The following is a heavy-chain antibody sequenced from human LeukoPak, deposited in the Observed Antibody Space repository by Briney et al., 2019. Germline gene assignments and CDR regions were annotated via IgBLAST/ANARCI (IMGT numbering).Heavy chain of an antibody. CDR1: GFTFSSYG. CDR3: AKDTYDILTGPTGY. Sequence: PGGSLRPSCAASGFTFSSYGMHWVRQAPGKGLEWVAFMRYDGSNKYYADSVKGRFTISRDNSENTLYLQMNSLRAEDTAVYYCAKDTYDILTGPTGYWGQGTLVTVSS. V-gene: IGHV3-30*02. CDR2: MRYDGSNK. D-gene: IGHD3-9*01. J-gene: IGHJ4*02.